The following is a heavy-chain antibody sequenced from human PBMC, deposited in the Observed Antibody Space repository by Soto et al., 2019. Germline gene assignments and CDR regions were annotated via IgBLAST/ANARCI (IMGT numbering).Heavy chain of an antibody. CDR1: GGTFSSYT. Sequence: ASVKVSCEACGGTFSSYTISWVRQAPGQGLEWMGRIIPTLGIANYAQKFQGRVTITADKSTSTAYMELSSLRSEDTAVYYCAATYGNYYYYMDVWGKGTTVTVSS. CDR2: IIPTLGIA. V-gene: IGHV1-69*02. D-gene: IGHD4-17*01. CDR3: AATYGNYYYYMDV. J-gene: IGHJ6*03.